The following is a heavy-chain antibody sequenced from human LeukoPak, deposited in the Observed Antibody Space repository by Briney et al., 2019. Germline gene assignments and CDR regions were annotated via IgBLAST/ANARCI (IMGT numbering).Heavy chain of an antibody. V-gene: IGHV3-53*01. CDR2: LYRDGGTT. J-gene: IGHJ3*02. CDR1: GSTVSRSF. D-gene: IGHD6-13*01. Sequence: GGSLRLSCAASGSTVSRSFMNWVRQAPGKGLEWLAILYRDGGTTYYADSVKGRFTISRDSSKNTLYLQMNSLRAEDTAVYYCAKIIAVAGTGEDNVFDIWGQGTMVTVSS. CDR3: AKIIAVAGTGEDNVFDI.